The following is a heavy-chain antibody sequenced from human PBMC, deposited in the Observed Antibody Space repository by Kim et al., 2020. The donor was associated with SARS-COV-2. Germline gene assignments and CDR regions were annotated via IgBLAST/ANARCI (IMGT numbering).Heavy chain of an antibody. J-gene: IGHJ5*02. D-gene: IGHD3-10*01. Sequence: GGSLRLSCAASGFTFSSYGMHWVRQAPGKGLEWVAVIWYDGSNKYYADSVKGRFTISRDNSKNTLYLQMNSLRAEDTAVYYCARDRGAVYGSGSHNWFDPWGQGTLVTVSS. CDR3: ARDRGAVYGSGSHNWFDP. CDR1: GFTFSSYG. V-gene: IGHV3-33*01. CDR2: IWYDGSNK.